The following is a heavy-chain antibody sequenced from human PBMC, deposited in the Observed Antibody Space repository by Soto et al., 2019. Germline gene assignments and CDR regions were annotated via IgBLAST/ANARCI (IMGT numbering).Heavy chain of an antibody. CDR2: ISGSGGST. CDR3: AKWLDSGYGGCCFGF. CDR1: GFTFSSDA. J-gene: IGHJ4*02. Sequence: GGSLRLSCAASGFTFSSDAMSWVRQAPGKGLEWVSAISGSGGSTYYADSVKGRFTISRDNSKNTLYLQMNGLRAEDTAVYYYAKWLDSGYGGCCFGFWGPGTLVTGSS. D-gene: IGHD5-12*01. V-gene: IGHV3-23*01.